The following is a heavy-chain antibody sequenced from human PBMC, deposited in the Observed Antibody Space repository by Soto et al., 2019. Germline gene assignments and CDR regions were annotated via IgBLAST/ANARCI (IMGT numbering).Heavy chain of an antibody. CDR2: INSDGSRT. Sequence: PGGSLRLSCAASGFTFSSYWMHWVRQAPGKGLVWISRINSDGSRTIYADSVKGRFTISRDNAKNTLYLQMNSLRAEDTAVYYCAKDRGGRLSLMVLYWGQGTLVTVSS. CDR1: GFTFSSYW. D-gene: IGHD3-10*01. V-gene: IGHV3-74*01. CDR3: AKDRGGRLSLMVLY. J-gene: IGHJ4*02.